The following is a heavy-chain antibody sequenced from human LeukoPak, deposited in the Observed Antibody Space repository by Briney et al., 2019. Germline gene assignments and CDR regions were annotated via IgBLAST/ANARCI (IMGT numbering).Heavy chain of an antibody. Sequence: ASETLSLTCIVSGGSISSSSYYWGWIRQPPGKGLEWIGSIYYSGSTYYNPSLKSRVIISVDTSKNQFSLKLSPVTAADTAVYYCAGVGVDYSGNIIKYFFDYWGQGTLVTVSS. CDR2: IYYSGST. CDR1: GGSISSSSYY. CDR3: AGVGVDYSGNIIKYFFDY. J-gene: IGHJ4*02. V-gene: IGHV4-39*07. D-gene: IGHD4-23*01.